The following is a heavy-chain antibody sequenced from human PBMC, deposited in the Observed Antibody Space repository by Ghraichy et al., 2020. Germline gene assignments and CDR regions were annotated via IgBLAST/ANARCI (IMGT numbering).Heavy chain of an antibody. CDR1: GFTFSSYG. D-gene: IGHD3-22*01. J-gene: IGHJ4*02. Sequence: GGSLRLTCAASGFTFSSYGMHWVRQAPGKGLEWVAVIWYDGSNKYYADSVKGRFTISRDNSKNTLYLQMNSLRAEDTAVYYCARDHQPKFKYYDSSGYYYYWGQGTLVTVSS. V-gene: IGHV3-33*01. CDR2: IWYDGSNK. CDR3: ARDHQPKFKYYDSSGYYYY.